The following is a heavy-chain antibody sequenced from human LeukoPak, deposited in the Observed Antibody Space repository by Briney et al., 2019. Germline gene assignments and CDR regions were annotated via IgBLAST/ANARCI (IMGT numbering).Heavy chain of an antibody. D-gene: IGHD4-17*01. CDR1: GVNFNNYA. Sequence: PGGSLRLSCTVSGVNFNNYAMSWVRLGPGKGLEWVSAISGRGDRTSYADSVKGRFTISRDNAKNSLYLQMNSLRAEDMALYYCPKGGLRGNNAFDTGGQGKMSTSSS. V-gene: IGHV3-23*01. CDR2: ISGRGDRT. J-gene: IGHJ3*02. CDR3: PKGGLRGNNAFDT.